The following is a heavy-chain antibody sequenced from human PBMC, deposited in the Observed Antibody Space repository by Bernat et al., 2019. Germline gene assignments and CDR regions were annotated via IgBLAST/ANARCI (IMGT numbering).Heavy chain of an antibody. CDR2: ISAYNGNT. V-gene: IGHV1-18*01. D-gene: IGHD1-1*01. CDR1: GYTFTSYG. Sequence: QVQLVQSGAEVKKPGASVKVSCKASGYTFTSYGISWVRQAPGQGLEWMGWISAYNGNTNYAQKLQGRVTMTTDTSTSTAYMELRSLRSDDTAVYYCARVKTGKSYYYYYYMGDWGKGTTVTVSS. J-gene: IGHJ6*03. CDR3: ARVKTGKSYYYYYYMGD.